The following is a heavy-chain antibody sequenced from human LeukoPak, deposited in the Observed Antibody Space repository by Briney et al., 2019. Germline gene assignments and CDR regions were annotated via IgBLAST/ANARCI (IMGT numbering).Heavy chain of an antibody. D-gene: IGHD2-21*02. V-gene: IGHV4-30-4*01. CDR3: ARNLAYCGGDCYSGYWYFDL. CDR2: IYYSGST. Sequence: SQTLSLTCTVSGGSISSGDYYWSWIHQPPGKGLEWIGYIYYSGSTYYNPSLKSRVTISVDTSKNQFSLKLSSVTAADTAVYYCARNLAYCGGDCYSGYWYFDLWGRGTLVTVSS. J-gene: IGHJ2*01. CDR1: GGSISSGDYY.